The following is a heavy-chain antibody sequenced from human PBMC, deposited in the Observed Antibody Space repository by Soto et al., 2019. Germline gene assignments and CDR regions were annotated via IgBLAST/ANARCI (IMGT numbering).Heavy chain of an antibody. Sequence: SVKVSCKASGGTFSSYAISWVRQAPGQGLEWMGGIIPIFGTANYAQKFQGRVTITADESTSTAYMELSSLRSEDTAVYYCATCKKYYDSFVSEYCQNWGQGKQVTGSS. CDR1: GGTFSSYA. CDR3: ATCKKYYDSFVSEYCQN. CDR2: IIPIFGTA. V-gene: IGHV1-69*13. D-gene: IGHD3-3*01. J-gene: IGHJ1*01.